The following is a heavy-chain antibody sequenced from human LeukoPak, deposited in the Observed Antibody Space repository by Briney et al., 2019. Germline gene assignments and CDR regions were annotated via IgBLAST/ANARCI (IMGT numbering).Heavy chain of an antibody. J-gene: IGHJ4*02. Sequence: PGGSLRLSCAASGFTLSSYSMNWIRQAPGKGLEWVSYISSSSSYTNFADSVKGRFTISRDNAKNSRYLQMNSLRAEDTAVYYCARAGGGYYGSGNYPTFDYWGQGTLVTVSS. CDR2: ISSSSSYT. D-gene: IGHD3-10*01. CDR1: GFTLSSYS. CDR3: ARAGGGYYGSGNYPTFDY. V-gene: IGHV3-21*05.